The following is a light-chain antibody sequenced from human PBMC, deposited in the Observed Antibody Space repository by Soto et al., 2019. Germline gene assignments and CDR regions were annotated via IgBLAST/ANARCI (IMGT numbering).Light chain of an antibody. V-gene: IGKV3-11*01. CDR1: QSVSSY. J-gene: IGKJ5*01. Sequence: EIVLTQSRATLSLSPRERATLSCMASQSVSSYLAWYQQKPGQAPRLLIYDASNRATGIPARFSGSGSGTDFTLTISSLEPEDFAVYYCQQRSNWPPITFGQGTRLEIK. CDR2: DAS. CDR3: QQRSNWPPIT.